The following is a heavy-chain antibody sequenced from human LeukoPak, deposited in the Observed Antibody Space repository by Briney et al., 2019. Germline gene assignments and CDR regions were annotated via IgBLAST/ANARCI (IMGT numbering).Heavy chain of an antibody. Sequence: GASVKVSCKASGYTFTGYYMHWVRQAPGQGLEWMGWINPNSGGTNYAQKFQGRVTMTRDTSISTAYMELSRLRSDDTAVYYCARDRGNIVEGHFDWPPYRYYGMDVWGQGTTVTVSS. V-gene: IGHV1-2*02. D-gene: IGHD3-9*01. CDR2: INPNSGGT. CDR1: GYTFTGYY. J-gene: IGHJ6*02. CDR3: ARDRGNIVEGHFDWPPYRYYGMDV.